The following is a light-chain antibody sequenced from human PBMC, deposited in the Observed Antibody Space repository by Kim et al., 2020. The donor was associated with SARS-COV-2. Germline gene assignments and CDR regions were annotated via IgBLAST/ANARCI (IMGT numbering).Light chain of an antibody. CDR2: SAS. J-gene: IGKJ1*01. V-gene: IGKV3-15*01. CDR3: HQYNTWPPGGT. CDR1: QSVSSN. Sequence: EIVMTQSPATPSVSPGERATLSCRASQSVSSNLAWYQQKPGQAPRLLIYSASTRATATPSRFSGTGSGTEFALTISSLQSEDFAVYYCHQYNTWPPGGTFGQGTKVDIK.